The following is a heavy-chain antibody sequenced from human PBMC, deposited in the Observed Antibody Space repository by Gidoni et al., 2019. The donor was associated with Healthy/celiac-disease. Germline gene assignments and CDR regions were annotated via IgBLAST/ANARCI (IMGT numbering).Heavy chain of an antibody. J-gene: IGHJ6*02. CDR2: ISGRGGST. V-gene: IGHV3-23*01. CDR3: AKAVTKKSMTTVPTHGMDV. D-gene: IGHD4-17*01. Sequence: EVQLLESGGGLVQPGGSLSRAWAASGFRLSSEPRAWVRQARGKGVGWLSAISGRGGSTNDADSVKGRFTISRDNSKNTLYLQMNSLRAEDTAVYYCAKAVTKKSMTTVPTHGMDVWGQGTTVTVSS. CDR1: GFRLSSEP.